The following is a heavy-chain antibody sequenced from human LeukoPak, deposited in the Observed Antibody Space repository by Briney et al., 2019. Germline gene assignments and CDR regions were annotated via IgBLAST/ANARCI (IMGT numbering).Heavy chain of an antibody. CDR1: GFTVSSNY. J-gene: IGHJ4*02. D-gene: IGHD2-15*01. CDR2: IYSGGST. V-gene: IGHV3-53*01. Sequence: GGSLRLSCAASGFTVSSNYMSWVRQAPGKGLEWVSVIYSGGSTYYADSVKGRFTISRDNAKNSLYLQMNSLRDEDTAVYYSTRDKVVGAIFFDYGAQGTLVTV. CDR3: TRDKVVGAIFFDY.